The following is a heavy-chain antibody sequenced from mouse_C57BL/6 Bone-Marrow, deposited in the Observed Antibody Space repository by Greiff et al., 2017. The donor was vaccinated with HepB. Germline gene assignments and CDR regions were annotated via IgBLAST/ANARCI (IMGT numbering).Heavy chain of an antibody. Sequence: QVQLQQPGAELVKPGASVKMSCKASGYTFTSYWITWVKQRPGQGLEWIGDIYPGSGSTNYNEKFKSKATLTVDTSSSTAHMQLSSLTSEDSAVYYCARGEGILLRYPAWFAYWGQGTLVTVSA. CDR2: IYPGSGST. J-gene: IGHJ3*01. V-gene: IGHV1-55*01. D-gene: IGHD1-1*01. CDR1: GYTFTSYW. CDR3: ARGEGILLRYPAWFAY.